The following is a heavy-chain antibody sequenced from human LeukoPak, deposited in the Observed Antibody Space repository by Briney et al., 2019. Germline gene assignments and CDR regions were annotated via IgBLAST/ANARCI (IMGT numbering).Heavy chain of an antibody. CDR2: IKQDGTEK. CDR1: RFTFNTYW. V-gene: IGHV3-7*01. D-gene: IGHD6-6*01. J-gene: IGHJ6*03. CDR3: ARAPISSHYYHFMDV. Sequence: GGSLRLSCAASRFTFNTYWMTWVRQAPGQGLEWVANIKQDGTEKYYVDSVKGRFTIPRDNAKNSLYLQMNSLRAEDTAVYYCARAPISSHYYHFMDVWGKGTTVTVSS.